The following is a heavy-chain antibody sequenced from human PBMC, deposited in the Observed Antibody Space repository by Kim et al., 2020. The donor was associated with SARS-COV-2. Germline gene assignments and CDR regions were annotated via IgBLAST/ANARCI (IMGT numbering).Heavy chain of an antibody. Sequence: ASVKVSCKASGYTFTGYYMHWVRQAPGQGLEWMGWINPNSGGTNYAQKFQGRVTMTRDTSISTAYMELSRLRSDDTAVYYCARFGYGDYVGGENFDYWGQGTLVTVSS. V-gene: IGHV1-2*02. CDR2: INPNSGGT. D-gene: IGHD4-17*01. J-gene: IGHJ4*02. CDR3: ARFGYGDYVGGENFDY. CDR1: GYTFTGYY.